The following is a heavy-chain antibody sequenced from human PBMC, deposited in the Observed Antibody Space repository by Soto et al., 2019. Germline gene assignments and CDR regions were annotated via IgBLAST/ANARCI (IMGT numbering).Heavy chain of an antibody. CDR1: GGSISSGGYY. CDR3: ARAPVAGYYYFDY. V-gene: IGHV4-31*03. Sequence: PSETLSLTCTFSGGSISSGGYYWSWIRQHPGKGLEWIGYIYYSGSTYYNPSLKSRVTISVDTSKNQFSLKLSSVTAADTAVYYCARAPVAGYYYFDYWGQGTLVTVS. CDR2: IYYSGST. D-gene: IGHD6-19*01. J-gene: IGHJ4*02.